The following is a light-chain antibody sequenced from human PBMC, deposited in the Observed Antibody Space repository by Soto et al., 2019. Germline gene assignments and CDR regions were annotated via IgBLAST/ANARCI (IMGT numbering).Light chain of an antibody. J-gene: IGKJ2*01. Sequence: DIQMTQSPSTLSASVGDRVTISCRASQSISNWLAGYQQKPGKAPKLLIYKASSLESGVPSRFSGSGAGTEFTLTTSSLQPDDFATYYCQEYKTYSYTFGQGTKLEIK. CDR3: QEYKTYSYT. CDR2: KAS. V-gene: IGKV1-5*03. CDR1: QSISNW.